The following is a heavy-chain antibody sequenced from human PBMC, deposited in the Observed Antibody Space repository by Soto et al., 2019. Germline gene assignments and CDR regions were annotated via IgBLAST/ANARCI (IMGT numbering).Heavy chain of an antibody. J-gene: IGHJ6*02. V-gene: IGHV3-74*01. CDR1: GFTFNNYW. D-gene: IGHD1-26*01. CDR2: VNSDGSST. CDR3: AKSRGGGGTKTIYYYGLDV. Sequence: PGGSLRLSCAASGFTFNNYWMHWVRQAPGKGLVWVSRVNSDGSSTNYADSVKGRFTIYRDNAKNTLYLQMNSLRAEDTAVYYFAKSRGGGGTKTIYYYGLDVWGQGTTVTVSS.